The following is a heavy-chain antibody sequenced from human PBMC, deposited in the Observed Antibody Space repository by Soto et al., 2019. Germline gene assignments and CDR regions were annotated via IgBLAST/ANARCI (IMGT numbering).Heavy chain of an antibody. CDR1: GGSISSSNW. J-gene: IGHJ5*02. V-gene: IGHV4-4*02. CDR3: ARAYYDRSGCAVDP. D-gene: IGHD3-22*01. Sequence: SETLSLTCAVSGGSISSSNWWSWVRQPPGKGLEWIGEIYHSGSTNYNPSLKSRVTISVDKSKNQFSLKLSSVTAADTAVYYCARAYYDRSGCAVDPWGQGTLVTVS. CDR2: IYHSGST.